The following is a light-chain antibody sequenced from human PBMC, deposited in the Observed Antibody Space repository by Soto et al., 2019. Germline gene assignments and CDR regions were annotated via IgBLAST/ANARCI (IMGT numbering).Light chain of an antibody. CDR3: QQSSNWPPEIT. Sequence: EIVLTQSPASLSLSAGDRATPSCRASQSVPRNLAWYQQRPGQAPRLLIYDASSRATGIPDRFSGSGSGTDFILTISSLEPEDFAVYYCQQSSNWPPEITFGQGTRLEIK. CDR1: QSVPRN. V-gene: IGKV3-11*01. J-gene: IGKJ5*01. CDR2: DAS.